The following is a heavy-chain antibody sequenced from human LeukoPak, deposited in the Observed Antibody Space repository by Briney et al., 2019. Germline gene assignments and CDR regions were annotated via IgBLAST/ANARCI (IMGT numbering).Heavy chain of an antibody. J-gene: IGHJ3*02. Sequence: ASVKVSCKASGYTFTGYYMQWVRQAPGQGLEWMGWINPNSGGTNYAQKFQGRVTMTRDTSISTAYMELSRLRSDDTAVYYCARDRSSSWPDAFDSWGQGTMVTVSS. D-gene: IGHD6-13*01. CDR1: GYTFTGYY. V-gene: IGHV1-2*02. CDR2: INPNSGGT. CDR3: ARDRSSSWPDAFDS.